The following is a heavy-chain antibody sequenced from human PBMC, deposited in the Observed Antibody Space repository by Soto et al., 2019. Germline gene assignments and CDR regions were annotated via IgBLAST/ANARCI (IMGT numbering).Heavy chain of an antibody. CDR2: ISGSGGST. D-gene: IGHD1-20*01. CDR1: GFTFSSYA. Sequence: EVQLLESGGGLVQPGGSLRLPCAASGFTFSSYAMSWVRQAPGKGLEWVSAISGSGGSTYYADSVKGRFTISRDNSKNTLYLQMNSLKTEDTAVYYCTTLYNWKEYWGQGTLVTVSS. V-gene: IGHV3-23*01. CDR3: TTLYNWKEY. J-gene: IGHJ4*02.